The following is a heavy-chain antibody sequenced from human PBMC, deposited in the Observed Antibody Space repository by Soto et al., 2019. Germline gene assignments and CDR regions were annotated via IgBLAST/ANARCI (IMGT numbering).Heavy chain of an antibody. CDR3: ARDVGYAWRFDY. V-gene: IGHV3-30-3*01. CDR2: ISYDGSNK. CDR1: GFTFSSYA. D-gene: IGHD1-1*01. Sequence: QVQLVESGGGVVQPGRSLRLSCAASGFTFSSYAMHWVRQAPGKGLEWVAVISYDGSNKYYADSVKGRFTISRDNSKNTLYLQMNSLIAEDTAVYYGARDVGYAWRFDYWGQGTLVTVSS. J-gene: IGHJ4*02.